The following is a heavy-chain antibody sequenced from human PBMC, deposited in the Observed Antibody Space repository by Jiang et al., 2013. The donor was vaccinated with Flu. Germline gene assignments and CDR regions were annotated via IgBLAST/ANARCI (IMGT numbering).Heavy chain of an antibody. D-gene: IGHD3-16*01. V-gene: IGHV4-39*01. CDR3: ASPHGVGSLED. J-gene: IGHJ4*02. CDR2: IYYSGST. Sequence: GSGLVKPSETLSLTCTVSGGSISSSSYYWGWIRQPPGKGLEWIGSIYYSGSTYYNPSLKSRVTISVDTSKNQFSLKLSSVTAADTAVYYCASPHGVGSLEDWGQGTLVTVSS. CDR1: GGSISSSSYY.